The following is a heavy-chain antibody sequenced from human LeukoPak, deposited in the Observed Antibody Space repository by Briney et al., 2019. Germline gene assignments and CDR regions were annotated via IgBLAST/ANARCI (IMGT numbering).Heavy chain of an antibody. CDR3: SSGLYGGGDY. J-gene: IGHJ4*02. Sequence: SETLPLTCTVSGASISGNYWIWIRQPAGKGLECIGRIHSSGRTNYNPPLASRVTMSADTSKNQFSLNLSSVIAADTAVYYCSSGLYGGGDYWGQGILVTVSP. CDR2: IHSSGRT. V-gene: IGHV4-4*07. CDR1: GASISGNY. D-gene: IGHD3-10*01.